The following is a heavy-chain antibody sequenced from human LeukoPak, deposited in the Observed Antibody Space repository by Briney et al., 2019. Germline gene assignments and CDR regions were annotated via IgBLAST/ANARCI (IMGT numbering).Heavy chain of an antibody. CDR3: ARVPTGYCSGGSCYPNWFDP. CDR1: GGSISSSSDY. Sequence: SETLSLTCTVSGGSISSSSDYWGWIRQPPGKGLEWIGSIYYSGSTYYNPSLKSRVTISVDTSKNQFSLKLSSVTAADTAVYYCARVPTGYCSGGSCYPNWFDPWGQGTLVTVSS. J-gene: IGHJ5*02. V-gene: IGHV4-39*07. D-gene: IGHD2-15*01. CDR2: IYYSGST.